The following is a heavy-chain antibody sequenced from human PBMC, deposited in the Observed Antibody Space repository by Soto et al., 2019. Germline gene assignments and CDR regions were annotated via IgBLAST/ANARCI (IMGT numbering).Heavy chain of an antibody. CDR3: ARVKLNYCLWSGYLYGGDRGPLDY. Sequence: PSGNLSLTCAVYGGSFSGYYWGWIRQPPGKGLEWIWEINHSGSTTYNPSLKSRVTISVDTTKNQSSLQLISMLPADTTVHYYARVKLNYCLWSGYLYGGDRGPLDYWGQGTLVTVSS. J-gene: IGHJ4*02. CDR1: GGSFSGYY. CDR2: INHSGST. V-gene: IGHV4-34*01. D-gene: IGHD3-3*01.